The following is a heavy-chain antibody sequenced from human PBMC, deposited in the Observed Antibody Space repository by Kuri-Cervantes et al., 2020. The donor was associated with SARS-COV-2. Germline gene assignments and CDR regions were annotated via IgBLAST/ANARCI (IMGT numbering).Heavy chain of an antibody. V-gene: IGHV4-34*01. J-gene: IGHJ4*02. Sequence: SETLSLTCAVYGGSFSGYYWSWIRQPPGKGLEWIGEINHSGSTNYNPSLKSRVTISVDTSKNQSSLKLSSVTAADTAVYYCARGLRGVVPAAITVDYWGQGTLVTVSS. CDR2: INHSGST. CDR3: ARGLRGVVPAAITVDY. CDR1: GGSFSGYY. D-gene: IGHD2-2*01.